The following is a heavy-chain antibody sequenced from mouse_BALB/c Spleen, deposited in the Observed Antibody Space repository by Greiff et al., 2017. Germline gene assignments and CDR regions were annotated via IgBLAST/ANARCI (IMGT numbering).Heavy chain of an antibody. CDR2: INPYNGDT. V-gene: IGHV1-20*02. CDR3: AREGSYYAMDY. CDR1: GYSFTGYF. J-gene: IGHJ4*01. Sequence: EVKLVESGPELVKPGASVKISCKASGYSFTGYFMNWVMQSHGKSLEWIGRINPYNGDTFYNQKFKGKATLTVDKSSSTAHMELRSLASEDSAVYYCAREGSYYAMDYWGQGTSVTVSS.